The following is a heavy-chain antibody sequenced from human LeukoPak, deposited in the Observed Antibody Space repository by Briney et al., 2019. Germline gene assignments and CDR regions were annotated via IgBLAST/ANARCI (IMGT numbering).Heavy chain of an antibody. D-gene: IGHD3-22*01. V-gene: IGHV3-30*04. CDR3: AGFDTTGYCINYFDY. CDR1: GFTFSSYA. Sequence: GGSLRLSCAASGFTFSSYAMHWVRQPPGKGLEWVAVISYDGYDTYYADSVKGRFTISRDNSKNTLYLHMNSLRPEDTAVYFCAGFDTTGYCINYFDYWGQGTLVTVSS. CDR2: ISYDGYDT. J-gene: IGHJ4*02.